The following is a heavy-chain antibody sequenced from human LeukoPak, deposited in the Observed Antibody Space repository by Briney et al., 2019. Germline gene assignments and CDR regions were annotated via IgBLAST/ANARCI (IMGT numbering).Heavy chain of an antibody. Sequence: PSETLSLTCTVSGDSISSSTYYWAWIRQLPGKGLEWIGSFSYGGNTYYKSSLKSRLTISVDTSKNQFSLKLSSVTAADTSVYYCARHVHSGWYWVYWGQGTLVTVSS. V-gene: IGHV4-39*01. CDR2: FSYGGNT. J-gene: IGHJ4*02. CDR1: GDSISSSTYY. CDR3: ARHVHSGWYWVY. D-gene: IGHD6-19*01.